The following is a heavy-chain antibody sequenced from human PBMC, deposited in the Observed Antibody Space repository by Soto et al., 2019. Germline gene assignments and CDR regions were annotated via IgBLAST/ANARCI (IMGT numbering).Heavy chain of an antibody. CDR1: GFTFSSYS. CDR2: ISGSSSTI. CDR3: ARVRNYYGSGTQYNWFDP. J-gene: IGHJ5*02. D-gene: IGHD3-10*01. Sequence: PGGSLRLSCAASGFTFSSYSMNWVRQAPGKGLEWVSYISGSSSTIYYADSVKGRFTISRDNAKNSLYPQMNSLRAEDTAVYYCARVRNYYGSGTQYNWFDPWGQGTLVTVSS. V-gene: IGHV3-48*01.